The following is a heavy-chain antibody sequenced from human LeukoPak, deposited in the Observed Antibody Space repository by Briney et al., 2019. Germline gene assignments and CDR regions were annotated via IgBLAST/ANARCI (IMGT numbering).Heavy chain of an antibody. CDR1: GGSFSGYY. D-gene: IGHD6-19*01. Sequence: PSETLSLTCAVYGGSFSGYYWSWIRQPPGKGLEWIGAINHSGSTNYNPSLKSRVTISVDTSKNQFSLKLSSVTAEDTAVYYCARDLYSTGSFDSWGQGTLVTVSS. CDR2: INHSGST. V-gene: IGHV4-34*01. CDR3: ARDLYSTGSFDS. J-gene: IGHJ4*02.